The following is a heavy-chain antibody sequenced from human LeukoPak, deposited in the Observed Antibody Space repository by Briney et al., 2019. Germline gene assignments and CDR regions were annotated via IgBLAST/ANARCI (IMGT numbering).Heavy chain of an antibody. CDR2: ISAYNGNT. J-gene: IGHJ4*02. Sequence: ASVKVSCKASGYTFTSYGISWVRQAPGQGLEWMGWISAYNGNTNYAQKLQGRVTMTTDTSTSTAYMELRSLRSDDTAVYYCASDKGETYYDYVWGSYRKEYYFDYWGQGTLVTVSS. V-gene: IGHV1-18*01. CDR3: ASDKGETYYDYVWGSYRKEYYFDY. D-gene: IGHD3-16*02. CDR1: GYTFTSYG.